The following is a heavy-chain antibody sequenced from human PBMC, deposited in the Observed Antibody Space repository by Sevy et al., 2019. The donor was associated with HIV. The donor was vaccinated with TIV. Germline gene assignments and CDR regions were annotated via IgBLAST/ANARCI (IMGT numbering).Heavy chain of an antibody. J-gene: IGHJ3*02. D-gene: IGHD1-26*01. Sequence: GGSLRLSCAASGFTFSRYDMHWVRQATGKGLEWVSSIGTAGDTYYPGSVKGRFNISRENAKKSLYLQMNSLRAVDTAVYYCARGTRYSGSYYLGDDAFDIWGQGTMVTVSS. V-gene: IGHV3-13*01. CDR2: IGTAGDT. CDR3: ARGTRYSGSYYLGDDAFDI. CDR1: GFTFSRYD.